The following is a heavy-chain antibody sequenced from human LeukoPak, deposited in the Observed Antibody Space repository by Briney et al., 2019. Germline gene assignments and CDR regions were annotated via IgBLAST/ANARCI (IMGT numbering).Heavy chain of an antibody. J-gene: IGHJ4*02. CDR2: IYSGGTT. Sequence: PGGSLRLSCAASGFTVSSNYMSLVRQAPGKGLEWVSVIYSGGTTNYADSVKGRFTISRDNSKNTLFLQMNSLRAEDTAVYYCARGGYSSSWYHFDYWGQGTLVTVSS. CDR3: ARGGYSSSWYHFDY. CDR1: GFTVSSNY. D-gene: IGHD6-13*01. V-gene: IGHV3-53*01.